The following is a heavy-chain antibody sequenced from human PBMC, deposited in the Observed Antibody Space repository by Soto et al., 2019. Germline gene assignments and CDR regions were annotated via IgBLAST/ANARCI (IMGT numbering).Heavy chain of an antibody. D-gene: IGHD6-19*01. CDR3: AHAHSVAGRNWYFDV. CDR1: GFSVSTTGVG. Sequence: QITLKESGPTVVKPTQTLTLTCTFSGFSVSTTGVGVAWIRQPPGKALEWLALIYWDDSTLYSPSLRSRLTITSDTYKNKVVLTMTNVDPADTATYFCAHAHSVAGRNWYFDVWGRGTLVTVSS. J-gene: IGHJ2*01. CDR2: IYWDDST. V-gene: IGHV2-5*02.